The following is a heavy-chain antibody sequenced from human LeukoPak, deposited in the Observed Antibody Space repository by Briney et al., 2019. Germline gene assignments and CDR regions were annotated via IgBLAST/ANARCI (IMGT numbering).Heavy chain of an antibody. Sequence: GGSLRLSCAASGFTVSSNYMSWVRQAPGKGLEWVSVIYSGGSTYYADSVKGRFTISRDNSKNTLYFQMNSLRAEDTAVYYCARVGPGYSYGYFDYWGQGTLVTVSS. V-gene: IGHV3-66*01. CDR2: IYSGGST. CDR1: GFTVSSNY. J-gene: IGHJ4*02. CDR3: ARVGPGYSYGYFDY. D-gene: IGHD5-18*01.